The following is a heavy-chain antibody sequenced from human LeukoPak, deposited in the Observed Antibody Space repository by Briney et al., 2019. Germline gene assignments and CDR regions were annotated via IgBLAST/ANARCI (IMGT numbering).Heavy chain of an antibody. Sequence: GGSLRLSCAASGFTFSSYSMNWVRQAPGKGLEWVSSISSSSSYIYYADSVKGRFTISRDNAKDSLYLQMNSLRAEDTAVYYCAKDGWYGGNFDYWGQGTPVTVSS. D-gene: IGHD2-15*01. V-gene: IGHV3-21*01. CDR2: ISSSSSYI. J-gene: IGHJ4*02. CDR3: AKDGWYGGNFDY. CDR1: GFTFSSYS.